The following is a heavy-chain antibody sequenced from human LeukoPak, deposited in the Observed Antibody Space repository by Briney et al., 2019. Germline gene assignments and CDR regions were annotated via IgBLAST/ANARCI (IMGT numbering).Heavy chain of an antibody. Sequence: ASVKVSCKASGGTFSSYAISWVRQAPGQGLEWMGGIIPIFGTANYAQKFQGRVTITADESTSTAYMELSSLRSEDTAVYYCASDYGDYTPVYWGQGTLVTVSS. J-gene: IGHJ4*02. CDR1: GGTFSSYA. D-gene: IGHD4-17*01. CDR2: IIPIFGTA. V-gene: IGHV1-69*13. CDR3: ASDYGDYTPVY.